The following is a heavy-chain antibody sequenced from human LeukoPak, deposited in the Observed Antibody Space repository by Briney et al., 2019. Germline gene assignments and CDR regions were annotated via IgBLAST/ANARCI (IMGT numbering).Heavy chain of an antibody. J-gene: IGHJ4*02. D-gene: IGHD5-12*01. CDR2: ISGSGGST. CDR1: GFKFDDYA. Sequence: GGSLRLSSAGSGFKFDDYAMSWVRQAPGKGLEWVSGISGSGGSTYYADSVKGRFTISRDNSKNTLYLQMNSLRAGDTAVYYCAKETGYSGYDFGDYWGQGTLVTVSS. CDR3: AKETGYSGYDFGDY. V-gene: IGHV3-23*01.